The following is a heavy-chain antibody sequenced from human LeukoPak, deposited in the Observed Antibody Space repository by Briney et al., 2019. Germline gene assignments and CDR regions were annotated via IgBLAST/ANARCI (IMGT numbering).Heavy chain of an antibody. Sequence: AGGSLRLSCAASGFTFSSYGMHWVRQAPGKGLEWVAFIRYDGSNKYYADSVKGRFTISRDNSKNTLYLQMNGLRAEDTAVYYCAKDLDPIYYYMDVWGKGTTVTIS. CDR1: GFTFSSYG. CDR3: AKDLDPIYYYMDV. J-gene: IGHJ6*03. D-gene: IGHD1-1*01. V-gene: IGHV3-30*02. CDR2: IRYDGSNK.